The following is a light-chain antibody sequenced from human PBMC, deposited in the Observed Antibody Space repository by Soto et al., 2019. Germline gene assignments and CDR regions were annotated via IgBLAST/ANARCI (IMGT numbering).Light chain of an antibody. CDR2: AAS. V-gene: IGKV1-39*01. J-gene: IGKJ1*01. CDR3: HQSYSTRT. Sequence: DIQMTQSPSSLSASVGDRVTITCRASQSISSYLNWYQQKPGKAPKLLIYAASTLQSGVPSRFSGSGSGTDFTLTISSLQPEDFATYYCHQSYSTRTFGQGTGGYQ. CDR1: QSISSY.